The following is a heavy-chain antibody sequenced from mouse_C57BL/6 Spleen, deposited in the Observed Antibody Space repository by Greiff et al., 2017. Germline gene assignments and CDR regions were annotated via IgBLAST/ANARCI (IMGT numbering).Heavy chain of an antibody. D-gene: IGHD1-1*01. CDR2: IHPNSGST. V-gene: IGHV1-64*01. Sequence: QVQLQQPGAELVKPGASVKLSCKASGYTFTSYWMHWVKQRPGQGLEWIGMIHPNSGSTNYNEKFKSKATLTVDKSSSTAYMQLSSLTSEDSAVYYCARWNYGSRWYYAMDYWGQGTSVTVSS. CDR3: ARWNYGSRWYYAMDY. CDR1: GYTFTSYW. J-gene: IGHJ4*01.